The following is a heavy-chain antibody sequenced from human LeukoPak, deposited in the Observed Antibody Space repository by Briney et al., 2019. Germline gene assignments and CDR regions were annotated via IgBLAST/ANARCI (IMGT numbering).Heavy chain of an antibody. D-gene: IGHD2-15*01. CDR1: GYAFTSYA. CDR2: VNAGNGNT. Sequence: ASVKVSCKASGYAFTSYAMHWVRQGHGQRLEWMGWVNAGNGNTKYSQKFQGRVTITRDTSASTAYMELSTLSSEDTAVYYCASGRRYCSGGSCYDRSIDYWGQGTLVTVSS. J-gene: IGHJ4*02. V-gene: IGHV1-3*01. CDR3: ASGRRYCSGGSCYDRSIDY.